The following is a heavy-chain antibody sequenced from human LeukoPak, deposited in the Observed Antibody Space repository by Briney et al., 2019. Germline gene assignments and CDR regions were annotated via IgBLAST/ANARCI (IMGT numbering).Heavy chain of an antibody. CDR1: GGSISSYY. CDR3: ANYCSSSSCHIRRAFDI. CDR2: IYYSGST. Sequence: PSETLSLTCTVSGGSISSYYWSWIRQPPGKGLEWIGYIYYSGSTNYNPSLKSRVTISVDTSKNRFSLKLSSVTAADTAVYYCANYCSSSSCHIRRAFDIWGQGTMVTVSS. J-gene: IGHJ3*02. V-gene: IGHV4-59*08. D-gene: IGHD2-2*02.